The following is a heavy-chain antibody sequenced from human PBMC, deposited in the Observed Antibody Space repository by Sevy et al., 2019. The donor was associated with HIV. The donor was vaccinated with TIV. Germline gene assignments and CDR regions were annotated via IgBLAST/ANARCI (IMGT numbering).Heavy chain of an antibody. V-gene: IGHV3-74*01. CDR1: GFTFSSYW. CDR2: ISADGSRT. D-gene: IGHD2-8*02. CDR3: ARDFKGTG. J-gene: IGHJ4*02. Sequence: GGSLGLSCAASGFTFSSYWMHWVRQAPGKGLVWVSGISADGSRTVYEDSVKGRFTISRDNAKNTLYLQMNSLRAEDTAVYYCARDFKGTGWGQGTLVTVSS.